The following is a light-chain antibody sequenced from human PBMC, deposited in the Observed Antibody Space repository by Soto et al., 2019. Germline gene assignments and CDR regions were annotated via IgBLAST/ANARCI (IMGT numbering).Light chain of an antibody. J-gene: IGLJ2*01. CDR2: EVN. CDR3: QSYDSSLSGVV. V-gene: IGLV2-8*01. CDR1: SSDLGRYNF. Sequence: QSALTQPPSASGSPGQSVTISCTGTSSDLGRYNFVSWYQQRPGKAPKLMIYEVNKRPSGVPDRFSGSKSGTSASLAITGLQAEDEADYYCQSYDSSLSGVVFGGGTKLTVL.